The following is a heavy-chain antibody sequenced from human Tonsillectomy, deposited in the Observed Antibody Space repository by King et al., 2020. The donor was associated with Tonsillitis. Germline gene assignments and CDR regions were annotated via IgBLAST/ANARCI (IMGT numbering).Heavy chain of an antibody. D-gene: IGHD3-9*01. CDR1: GFIFRDSA. Sequence: QLVQSGGGLVQPGGSLKLSCVDSGFIFRDSAIHWVRQASGKGLEWVAYIRARPKNYATAYAASVQGRFTISRDDSKSTAYLQLNSLRAEDTAVYYCTRPIEFDHTDCWGQGTLVTVSS. CDR2: IRARPKNYAT. CDR3: TRPIEFDHTDC. V-gene: IGHV3-73*01. J-gene: IGHJ4*02.